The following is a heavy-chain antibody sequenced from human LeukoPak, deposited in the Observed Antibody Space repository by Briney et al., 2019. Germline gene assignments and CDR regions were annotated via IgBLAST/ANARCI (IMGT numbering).Heavy chain of an antibody. CDR1: GDSISSYY. J-gene: IGHJ4*02. CDR2: INHSGST. D-gene: IGHD2-15*01. CDR3: ARGGLRSGGSCYIN. Sequence: SETLSLTCSVSGDSISSYYWSWIRQPPGKGLEWIGEINHSGSTNYNPSLKSRVTISVDTSKNQFSLKLSSVTAADTAVYYCARGGLRSGGSCYINWGQGTLVTVSS. V-gene: IGHV4-34*01.